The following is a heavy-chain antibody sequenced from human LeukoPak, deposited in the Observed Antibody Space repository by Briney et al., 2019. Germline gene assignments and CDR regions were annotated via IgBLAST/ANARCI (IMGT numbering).Heavy chain of an antibody. CDR1: GGSVSSGSFY. V-gene: IGHV4-61*01. CDR3: ARDLGGATYFDY. Sequence: SETLSLTCTVSGGSVSSGSFYWNWIRQPPGKGLEWIGYIYYSGSTSYNPSLKSRVTISVDTSKNQFSLKLSSVTAADTAVYYCARDLGGATYFDYWGQGTLVTVSS. D-gene: IGHD1-26*01. J-gene: IGHJ4*02. CDR2: IYYSGST.